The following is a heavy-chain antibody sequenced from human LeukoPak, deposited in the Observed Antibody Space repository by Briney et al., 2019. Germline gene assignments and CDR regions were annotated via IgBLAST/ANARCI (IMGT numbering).Heavy chain of an antibody. V-gene: IGHV3-23*01. D-gene: IGHD1-1*01. CDR2: VSDSGTMT. J-gene: IGHJ4*02. CDR3: AKYSRYNYVGQIDY. CDR1: GFTFSNYA. Sequence: GGSLRLSCAASGFTFSNYAMNWVRQAPGKGLEWVSGVSDSGTMTYYARSVKGRFTISRDNSKNTLYLQMNSLRAEDTAIYYCAKYSRYNYVGQIDYWGQGTLVTVSS.